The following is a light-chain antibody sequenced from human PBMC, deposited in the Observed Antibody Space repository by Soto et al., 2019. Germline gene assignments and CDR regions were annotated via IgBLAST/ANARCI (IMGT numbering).Light chain of an antibody. CDR3: QHFGSSPGFT. CDR2: GAS. V-gene: IGKV3-20*01. Sequence: EIVLTQSPGTLSLSPGERATLSCRASQSINSRYLAWYQQKPCQAPRLLIYGASSRATGIPDRFSGSGSGTDFTLPISRLEPEDFAVYYCQHFGSSPGFTCGPGTKEHIK. J-gene: IGKJ3*01. CDR1: QSINSRY.